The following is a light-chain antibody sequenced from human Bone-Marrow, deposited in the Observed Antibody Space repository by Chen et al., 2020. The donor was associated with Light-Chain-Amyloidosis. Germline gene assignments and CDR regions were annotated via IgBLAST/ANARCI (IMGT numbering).Light chain of an antibody. Sequence: QSVLTQPPSVSGAPGQRVIISCTGSSYNIGAGRDVHWYQQLPGTAPKLLIYGNTNRPSGVPDRFSGSRSGTSASLAISGLRTEDESDYYCQSFDTTYTVFGGGTHLTVL. CDR1: SYNIGAGRD. CDR2: GNT. J-gene: IGLJ7*01. CDR3: QSFDTTYTV. V-gene: IGLV1-40*01.